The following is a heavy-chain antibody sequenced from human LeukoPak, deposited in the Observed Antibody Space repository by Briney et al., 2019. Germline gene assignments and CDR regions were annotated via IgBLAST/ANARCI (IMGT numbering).Heavy chain of an antibody. CDR2: INHSGST. CDR1: GGSISSYY. V-gene: IGHV4-34*01. J-gene: IGHJ4*02. CDR3: ARRIYDFWSGYQYYFDY. Sequence: PSETLSLTCTVSGGSISSYYWSWIRQPPGKGLEWIGEINHSGSTNYNPSLKSRVTISVDTSKNQFSLKLSSVTAADTAVYYCARRIYDFWSGYQYYFDYWGQGTLVTVSS. D-gene: IGHD3-3*01.